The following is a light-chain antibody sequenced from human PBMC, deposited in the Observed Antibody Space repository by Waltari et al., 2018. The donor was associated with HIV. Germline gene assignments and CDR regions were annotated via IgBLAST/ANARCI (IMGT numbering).Light chain of an antibody. CDR3: AAWNDSLSGPVV. CDR1: ASNIGHNA. V-gene: IGLV1-44*01. Sequence: QSVLTQPPSTSGTPGQTVTISCSGSASNIGHNAVNWYQQFPGAAPRLLIYSDDQRPSGCPDRFSGSRSGTSASLVISGLQSVDEADYYCAAWNDSLSGPVVFGGGTKLTV. J-gene: IGLJ2*01. CDR2: SDD.